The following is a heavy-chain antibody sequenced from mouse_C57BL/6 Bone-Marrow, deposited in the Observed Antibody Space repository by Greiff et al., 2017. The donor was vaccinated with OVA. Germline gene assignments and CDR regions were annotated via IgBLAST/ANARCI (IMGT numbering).Heavy chain of an antibody. CDR1: GYTFTSYW. CDR3: ALGGTTGYFDY. J-gene: IGHJ2*01. CDR2: IDPSDSYT. Sequence: VKLQQPGAELVMPGASVKLSCKASGYTFTSYWMHWVKQRPGQGLEWIGEIDPSDSYTNYNQKFKGKSTLTVDKSSSTAYMQLSSLTSEDSAVYYCALGGTTGYFDYWGQGTTLTVSS. V-gene: IGHV1-69*01. D-gene: IGHD2-14*01.